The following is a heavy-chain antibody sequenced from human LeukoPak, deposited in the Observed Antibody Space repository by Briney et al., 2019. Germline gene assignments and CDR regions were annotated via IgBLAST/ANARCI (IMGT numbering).Heavy chain of an antibody. J-gene: IGHJ4*02. CDR2: IDTTTGNP. D-gene: IGHD3-10*01. Sequence: ASVKVSCKASGYPFSAHFLNWVRQAPGQGLEWMGNIDTTTGNPRYAQDFTGRFVFSLDTSVSTAYLQITSLKADDTAAYYCVRGAPTPGMDYWGQGTQVTVSS. V-gene: IGHV7-4-1*02. CDR3: VRGAPTPGMDY. CDR1: GYPFSAHF.